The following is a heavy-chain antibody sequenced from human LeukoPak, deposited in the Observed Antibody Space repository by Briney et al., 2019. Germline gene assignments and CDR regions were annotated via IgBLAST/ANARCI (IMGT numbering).Heavy chain of an antibody. CDR1: GGSISSYY. J-gene: IGHJ5*02. CDR3: AYSSSWYGWFDP. Sequence: SETLSLTCTVSGGSISSYYWSWIRQPPGKGLEWIGYIYYSGSTNYNPSLKSRVTISVDTSKNQFSLKLSSVTAADTAVYYCAYSSSWYGWFDPWGQGTLVTVSS. CDR2: IYYSGST. D-gene: IGHD6-13*01. V-gene: IGHV4-59*01.